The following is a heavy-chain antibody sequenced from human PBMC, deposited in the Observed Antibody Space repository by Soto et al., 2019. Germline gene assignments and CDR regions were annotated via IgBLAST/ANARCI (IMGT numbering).Heavy chain of an antibody. J-gene: IGHJ5*02. V-gene: IGHV1-18*01. CDR2: ISVYNGNT. D-gene: IGHD1-26*01. CDR1: GYTFISYV. CDR3: AREYGGSGSYPGRKNWFDP. Sequence: ASVKVSYKTSGYTFISYVISLVRQAPVHVHEWMGWISVYNGNTNYAQKFQGRVTLTTDTSTSTAYMELTSLRFDDTAVYYCAREYGGSGSYPGRKNWFDPWGQGTLVTVSS.